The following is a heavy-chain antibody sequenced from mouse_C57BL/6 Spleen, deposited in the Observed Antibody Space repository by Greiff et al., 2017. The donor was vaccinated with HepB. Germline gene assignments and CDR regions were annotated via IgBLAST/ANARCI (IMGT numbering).Heavy chain of an antibody. J-gene: IGHJ3*01. V-gene: IGHV5-17*01. D-gene: IGHD2-3*01. CDR1: GFTFSDYG. CDR2: ISSGSSTI. CDR3: ARDIYDGYFSWFAY. Sequence: EVHLVESGGGLVKPGGSLKLSCAASGFTFSDYGMHWIRQAPEKGLEWVAYISSGSSTIYYADTVKGRFTISRDNAKNTLFLQMTSLRSEDTAMYYCARDIYDGYFSWFAYWGQGTLVTVSA.